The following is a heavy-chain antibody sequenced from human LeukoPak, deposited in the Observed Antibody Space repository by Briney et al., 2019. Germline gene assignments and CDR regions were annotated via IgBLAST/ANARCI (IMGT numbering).Heavy chain of an antibody. D-gene: IGHD3-9*01. CDR1: GFTFGDYA. CDR2: IGSKAYGGTT. Sequence: PGESLRLSCSASGFTFGDYAMNWVRQAPGKGLEWVGFIGSKAYGGTTEYAASVRGRFTISRDDSKIIAYLQMNSVKTEDTAVYYCTRGRYGNYYYGMDVWGQGTTVTVSS. J-gene: IGHJ6*02. CDR3: TRGRYGNYYYGMDV. V-gene: IGHV3-49*04.